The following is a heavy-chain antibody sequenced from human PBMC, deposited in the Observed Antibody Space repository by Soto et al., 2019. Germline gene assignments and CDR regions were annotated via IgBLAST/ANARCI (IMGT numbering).Heavy chain of an antibody. D-gene: IGHD5-12*01. CDR3: ARGGGYDGFDY. V-gene: IGHV4-30-4*01. CDR1: GGSISSGDYY. CDR2: IYYSGST. Sequence: PSETLSLTCTVSGGSISSGDYYWSWIRQPPGKGLEWIGYIYYSGSTYYNPSLKSRVTISVDTSKNQFSLKLSSVTAADTAVYYCARGGGYDGFDYWGQGTLVTVSS. J-gene: IGHJ4*02.